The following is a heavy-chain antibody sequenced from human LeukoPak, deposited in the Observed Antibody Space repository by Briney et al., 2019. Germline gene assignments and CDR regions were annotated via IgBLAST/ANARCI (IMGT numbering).Heavy chain of an antibody. CDR1: GGSISSYY. D-gene: IGHD7-27*01. CDR2: IYYSGST. J-gene: IGHJ6*03. Sequence: SETLSLTCTVSGGSISSYYWSWIRQPPGKGLEWIGYIYYSGSTNYNPSLKSRVTISVDTSKNQFSLKLSSVTAADTAVYYCATTLGSHYYYYMDVWGKGTTVTVPS. CDR3: ATTLGSHYYYYMDV. V-gene: IGHV4-59*01.